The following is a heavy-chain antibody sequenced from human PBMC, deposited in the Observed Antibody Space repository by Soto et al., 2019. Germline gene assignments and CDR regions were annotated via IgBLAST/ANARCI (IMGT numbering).Heavy chain of an antibody. J-gene: IGHJ4*02. CDR3: AKDLYGDYGRLFDY. CDR2: ISSSGSTI. D-gene: IGHD4-17*01. CDR1: GFTFSSYE. Sequence: GGSLRLSCAASGFTFSSYEMNWVRQAPGKGLEWVSYISSSGSTIYYADSVKGRFTISRDNSKNTLHLQMNSLRAEDTAVYYCAKDLYGDYGRLFDYWGQGALVTVSS. V-gene: IGHV3-48*03.